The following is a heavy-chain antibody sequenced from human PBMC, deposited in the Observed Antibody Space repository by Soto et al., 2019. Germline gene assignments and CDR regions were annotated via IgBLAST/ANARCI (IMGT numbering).Heavy chain of an antibody. CDR2: FSPILGTT. D-gene: IGHD1-26*01. J-gene: IGHJ4*02. CDR1: GGTFSSYS. Sequence: QVQLVQSGAEVKEPGSSVKVSCKASGGTFSSYSFSWVRQAPGQGLEWMGGFSPILGTTNFAQNFLVRVTITEDYFTSTVYLELSSLRPEHTAVYYCARGVTSGSFPPFDLWVQGTLVTVSS. V-gene: IGHV1-69*11. CDR3: ARGVTSGSFPPFDL.